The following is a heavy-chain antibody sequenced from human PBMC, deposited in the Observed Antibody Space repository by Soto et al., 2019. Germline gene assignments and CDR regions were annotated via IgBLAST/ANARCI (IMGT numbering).Heavy chain of an antibody. Sequence: ASVKVSCKASGGTFSSYAISWVRQAPGQGLEWMGGIIPIFGTASYAQKFQGRVTITADESTSTAYMELSSLRSEDTAVYYCARDRDGYNWDSYFDYWGQGTLVTVSS. J-gene: IGHJ4*02. V-gene: IGHV1-69*13. CDR2: IIPIFGTA. CDR3: ARDRDGYNWDSYFDY. D-gene: IGHD5-12*01. CDR1: GGTFSSYA.